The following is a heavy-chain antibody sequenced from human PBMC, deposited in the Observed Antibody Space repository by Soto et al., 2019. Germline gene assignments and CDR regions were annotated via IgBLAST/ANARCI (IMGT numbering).Heavy chain of an antibody. J-gene: IGHJ4*02. CDR2: INHSGST. D-gene: IGHD6-6*01. Sequence: SKALSVTCAVYGGSCIGYYWSWIRQPPGKGLEWIGEINHSGSTNYNPSLKSRVTISVDTSKNQFSLKLSSVTAADTAVYYCAREAARIAGIFDYWGQGTLVTVSS. CDR3: AREAARIAGIFDY. V-gene: IGHV4-34*01. CDR1: GGSCIGYY.